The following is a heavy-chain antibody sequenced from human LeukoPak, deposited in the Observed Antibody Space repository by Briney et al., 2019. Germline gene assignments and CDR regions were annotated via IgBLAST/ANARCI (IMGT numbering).Heavy chain of an antibody. J-gene: IGHJ3*02. CDR1: GGSFSGHY. CDR2: INHSGST. V-gene: IGHV4-34*01. Sequence: PSETLSLTCAVYGGSFSGHYWSWIRQPPGQGLEWIGEINHSGSTNYNPSLKSRVTISVDTSKNQFSLKLSSVTVADTAVYYCARGHSSGWYGLFDIWGQGTVVTVSS. CDR3: ARGHSSGWYGLFDI. D-gene: IGHD6-19*01.